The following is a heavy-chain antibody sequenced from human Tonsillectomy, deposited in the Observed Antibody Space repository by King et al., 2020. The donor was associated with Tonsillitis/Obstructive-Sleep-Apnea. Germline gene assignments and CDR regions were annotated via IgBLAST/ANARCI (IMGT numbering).Heavy chain of an antibody. CDR3: AKDILRGGWFGELLN. CDR1: GFTFDDYA. D-gene: IGHD3-10*01. Sequence: EVQLVESGGGLVQPGRSLRLSCAASGFTFDDYAMHWVRQAPGKGLEWVSGISWNSGSIGYADSVKGRFTISRDNAKNSLYLQMNSLRAEDTALYYCAKDILRGGWFGELLNWGQGTLVTVSS. V-gene: IGHV3-9*01. J-gene: IGHJ4*02. CDR2: ISWNSGSI.